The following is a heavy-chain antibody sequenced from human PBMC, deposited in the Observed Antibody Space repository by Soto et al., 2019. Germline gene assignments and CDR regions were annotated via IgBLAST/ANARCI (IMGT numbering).Heavy chain of an antibody. Sequence: QVQLVESGGGVVQPGRSLRLSCAASGFTFSSYGMHWVRQAPGKGLEWVAVIWYDGGNKYYADSVKGRFTISRDNSKNTLYLQMNSLRAKDTAVYYCAREGLGERRGYGMDVWGQGTTVTVSS. V-gene: IGHV3-33*01. J-gene: IGHJ6*02. CDR3: AREGLGERRGYGMDV. CDR1: GFTFSSYG. CDR2: IWYDGGNK. D-gene: IGHD1-1*01.